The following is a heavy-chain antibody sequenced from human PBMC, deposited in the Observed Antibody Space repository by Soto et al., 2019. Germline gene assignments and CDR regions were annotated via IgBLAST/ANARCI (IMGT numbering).Heavy chain of an antibody. CDR1: GFTFTNYW. CDR2: TNDDESRT. J-gene: IGHJ4*02. V-gene: IGHV3-74*01. CDR3: GTTFEY. Sequence: EVQLVESGGGVVQPGGSLRLPCAASGFTFTNYWMHWVRQVPGEGLVWVSRTNDDESRTWYSDSVRGRFAMSRDNARNTVYLHMNSLRAEDTAVYYCGTTFEYWGQGTPVTISS. D-gene: IGHD1-26*01.